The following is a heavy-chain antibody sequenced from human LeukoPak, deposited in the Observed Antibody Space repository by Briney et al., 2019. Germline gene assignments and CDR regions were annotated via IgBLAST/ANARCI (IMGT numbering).Heavy chain of an antibody. V-gene: IGHV1-2*02. J-gene: IGHJ4*02. D-gene: IGHD6-19*01. CDR2: INPNSGGT. CDR3: ARIAVAGSDLDY. Sequence: ASVKVSCKASGYTFTGYYMHWVRQAPGQGLEWMGWINPNSGGTNYAQKFQGRVTMTRDTSISTAYMELSRLRADDTAVYYCARIAVAGSDLDYWGQGTLVTVSS. CDR1: GYTFTGYY.